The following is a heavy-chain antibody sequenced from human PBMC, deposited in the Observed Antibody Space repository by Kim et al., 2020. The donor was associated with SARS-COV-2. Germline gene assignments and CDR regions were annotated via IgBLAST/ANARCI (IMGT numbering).Heavy chain of an antibody. D-gene: IGHD6-19*01. J-gene: IGHJ6*02. V-gene: IGHV4-4*07. CDR3: ARDNVAGTIYYYYYGMDV. CDR1: GGSISSYY. Sequence: SETLSLTCTVSGGSISSYYWSWIRQPAGKGLEWIGRIYTSGSTNYNPSLKSRVTMSVDTSKNQFSLKLSSVTAADTAVYYCARDNVAGTIYYYYYGMDVWGQGTTVTVSS. CDR2: IYTSGST.